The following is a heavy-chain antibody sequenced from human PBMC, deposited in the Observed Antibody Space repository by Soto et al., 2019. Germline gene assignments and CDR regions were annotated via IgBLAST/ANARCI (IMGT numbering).Heavy chain of an antibody. Sequence: GGSLRLSCAASGFTFSRYAMHWVRQAPGKRLEWVALISYDGNNFYYPDSVKGRFSISRDNSKNTLYLQMNSLRTDDTAVYYCARELWHSLDYWDQGXLVTVYS. V-gene: IGHV3-30-3*01. CDR3: ARELWHSLDY. D-gene: IGHD3-10*01. CDR2: ISYDGNNF. J-gene: IGHJ4*02. CDR1: GFTFSRYA.